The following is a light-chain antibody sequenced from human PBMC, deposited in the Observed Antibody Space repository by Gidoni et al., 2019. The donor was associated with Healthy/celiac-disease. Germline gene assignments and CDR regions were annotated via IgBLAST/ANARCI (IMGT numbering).Light chain of an antibody. CDR2: WAA. CDR3: QQYYSTPRT. Sequence: DIVMTQSPDSLAVSLGERATINCKSSQSVLYRSNNTNYLAWYQQKPGQPPKLLIYWAATRESGVPDRFSGSGSGTDFTLTISSLQAEDVAVYYCQQYYSTPRTFGQGTKVEIK. V-gene: IGKV4-1*01. J-gene: IGKJ1*01. CDR1: QSVLYRSNNTNY.